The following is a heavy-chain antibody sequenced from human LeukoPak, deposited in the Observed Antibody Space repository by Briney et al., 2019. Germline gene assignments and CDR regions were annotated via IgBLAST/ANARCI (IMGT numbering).Heavy chain of an antibody. CDR1: GYSISSDYY. J-gene: IGHJ3*01. D-gene: IGHD5-12*01. Sequence: SETLSLTCSVSGYSISSDYYWGWIRQPPGQGLEWIGTVYHSGSTYYNPSLKSLVTISIDMSKNQFSLKLSSVTAADTAVYYCAKERRVATIGASDVWGQGTMVTVSS. CDR2: VYHSGST. CDR3: AKERRVATIGASDV. V-gene: IGHV4-38-2*02.